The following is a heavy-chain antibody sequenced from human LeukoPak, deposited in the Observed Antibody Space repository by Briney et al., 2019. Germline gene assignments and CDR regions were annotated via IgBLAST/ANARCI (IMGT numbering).Heavy chain of an antibody. J-gene: IGHJ4*02. CDR3: TRDFEGPAAISQPFGSGGSCYDY. D-gene: IGHD2-15*01. Sequence: GRSLRLSCTASGFTFGDYAMSWVRQAPGKGLEWVGFIRSKAYGGTTEYAASVKGRFTISRDDSKSIAYLQMNSLKTEDTAVYYCTRDFEGPAAISQPFGSGGSCYDYWGQGTLVTVSS. CDR2: IRSKAYGGTT. CDR1: GFTFGDYA. V-gene: IGHV3-49*04.